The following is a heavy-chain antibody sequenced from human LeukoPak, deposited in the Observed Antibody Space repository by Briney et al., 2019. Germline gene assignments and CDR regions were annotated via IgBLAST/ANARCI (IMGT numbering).Heavy chain of an antibody. V-gene: IGHV3-11*01. CDR1: GFTFSDYY. CDR2: ISGSGSTV. J-gene: IGHJ5*01. D-gene: IGHD4-23*01. CDR3: ARDRGNSDPGDWFDS. Sequence: GGSLRLSCAASGFTFSDYYMSWIRQAPGKGLEWVSYISGSGSTVYYAASVRGRFTISRDNAKNSLFLQMNGLRAEDTAVYYCARDRGNSDPGDWFDSWGQGTLVTVSS.